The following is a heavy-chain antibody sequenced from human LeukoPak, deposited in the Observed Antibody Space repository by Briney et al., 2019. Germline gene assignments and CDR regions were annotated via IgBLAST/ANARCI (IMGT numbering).Heavy chain of an antibody. V-gene: IGHV4-59*11. D-gene: IGHD3-16*01. J-gene: IGHJ6*02. CDR3: ARFGVDYDMDV. CDR2: IHYSGRP. Sequence: PSETLSLTCTVSGGSISGHYWTWIRQPPGKGLEWIGQIHYSGRPDYNPSLKSRVTISVDTSKNQLSLKVTSVTGADTAVYYCARFGVDYDMDVWGQGTAVTVSS. CDR1: GGSISGHY.